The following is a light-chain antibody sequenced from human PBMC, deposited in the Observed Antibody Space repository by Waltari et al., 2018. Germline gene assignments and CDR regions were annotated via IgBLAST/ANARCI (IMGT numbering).Light chain of an antibody. Sequence: DIQMTQSPSSLSASVGDRVTITSRASQRISYWLAWYQQKPGKAPKPLVYKASSLESGVPSRFSGRVSGTEYTLTISRLQPDDVATYYCQQYNTYPATFGQGTKVEIK. CDR1: QRISYW. J-gene: IGKJ2*01. V-gene: IGKV1-5*03. CDR2: KAS. CDR3: QQYNTYPAT.